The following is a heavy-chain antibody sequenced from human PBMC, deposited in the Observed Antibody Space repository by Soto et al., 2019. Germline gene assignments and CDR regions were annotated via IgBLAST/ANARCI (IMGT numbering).Heavy chain of an antibody. J-gene: IGHJ4*01. CDR2: IRSSSTTI. CDR1: GFTFGSYS. CDR3: ARALAVVAGALTLNYFDY. V-gene: IGHV3-48*01. Sequence: GGSLRLSCAASGFTFGSYSRNWVRQAPGKGLEWVSYIRSSSTTIYYADSVKGRFIISRDNAKNSVYLQMNSLRAEDTAVYYCARALAVVAGALTLNYFDYSGHGTLVTVSS. D-gene: IGHD6-19*01.